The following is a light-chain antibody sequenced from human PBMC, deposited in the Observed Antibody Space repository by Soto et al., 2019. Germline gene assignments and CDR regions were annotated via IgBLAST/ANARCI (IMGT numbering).Light chain of an antibody. CDR3: SSYAGNTWV. CDR1: SY. J-gene: IGLJ3*02. Sequence: QSALTQPPSASGSPGQSDTISCTGTSYVSWYQQHPGKAPKLMIFEVSKRPSGVPDRFFGSKSGNTASQTVSGLQAEDEADYYCSSYAGNTWVFGGGTKLTVL. CDR2: EVS. V-gene: IGLV2-8*01.